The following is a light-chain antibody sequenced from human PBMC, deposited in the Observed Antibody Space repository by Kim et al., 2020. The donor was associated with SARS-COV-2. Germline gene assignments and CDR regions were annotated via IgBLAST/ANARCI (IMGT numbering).Light chain of an antibody. Sequence: SPRERAPLSCRTSQSVCRHCLAWYQQKPGKAPRLLIYSVSNRVTGIPDRFSGSASGTDFTLTISRLEPEDFAVYYCQQYGIAPPYSFGQGTKLEI. J-gene: IGKJ2*01. CDR2: SVS. V-gene: IGKV3-20*01. CDR1: QSVCRHC. CDR3: QQYGIAPPYS.